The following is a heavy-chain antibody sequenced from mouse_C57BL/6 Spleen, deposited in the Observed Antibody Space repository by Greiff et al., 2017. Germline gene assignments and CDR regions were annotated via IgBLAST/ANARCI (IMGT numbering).Heavy chain of an antibody. J-gene: IGHJ2*01. Sequence: DVMLVESGGGLVQPGGSLKLSCAASGFTFSDYYMYWVRQTPEKRLEWVAYISNGGGSTYYPDTVKGRFTISRDNAKNTLYLQMRRLKSEDTAMYYCARQKAGFFDYWCQGTTLTVSS. CDR3: ARQKAGFFDY. V-gene: IGHV5-12*01. CDR2: ISNGGGST. CDR1: GFTFSDYY.